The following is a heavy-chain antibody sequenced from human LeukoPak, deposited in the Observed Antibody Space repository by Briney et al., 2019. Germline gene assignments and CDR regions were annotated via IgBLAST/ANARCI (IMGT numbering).Heavy chain of an antibody. CDR3: ARDIQGAADAFDI. D-gene: IGHD5-18*01. J-gene: IGHJ3*02. V-gene: IGHV1-2*02. Sequence: GASVKVSCKASGYTFTGRYMHWVRQATGQGHEWMGWIIPNSGDAYYTQSFQGRVTMTRDTSISTAYIELSRLRSDDTAVYYCARDIQGAADAFDIWGQGTMVTVSS. CDR1: GYTFTGRY. CDR2: IIPNSGDA.